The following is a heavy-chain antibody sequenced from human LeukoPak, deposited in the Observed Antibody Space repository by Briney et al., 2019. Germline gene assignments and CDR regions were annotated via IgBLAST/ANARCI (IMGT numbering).Heavy chain of an antibody. Sequence: GGSLRLSCAASGFTFSSYWMSWVRQAPGRGLESVANIKQDGSEKYYVDSVKGRFTISRDNAKNSLYLQMNSLRAGDTAVYYCARGLYNRNYWGQGTLVTVSS. CDR1: GFTFSSYW. CDR3: ARGLYNRNY. J-gene: IGHJ4*02. D-gene: IGHD1-14*01. CDR2: IKQDGSEK. V-gene: IGHV3-7*01.